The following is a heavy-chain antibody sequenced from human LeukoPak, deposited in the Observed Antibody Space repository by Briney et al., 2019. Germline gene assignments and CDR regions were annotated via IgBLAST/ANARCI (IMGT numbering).Heavy chain of an antibody. CDR1: GFTFSSYA. Sequence: GGSLRLSCAASGFTFSSYAMHWVRQVPGKGLEYVSAISSNGVNTYYANSVKGRFTISRENSKNTLYLQMGSLRGEDMAVYYCARGESEYSSSAGDYWGQGTLVTVSS. J-gene: IGHJ4*02. CDR3: ARGESEYSSSAGDY. CDR2: ISSNGVNT. V-gene: IGHV3-64*01. D-gene: IGHD6-6*01.